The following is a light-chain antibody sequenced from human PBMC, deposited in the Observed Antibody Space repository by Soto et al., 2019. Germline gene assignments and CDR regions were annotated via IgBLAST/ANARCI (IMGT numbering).Light chain of an antibody. CDR3: QQYNTYST. V-gene: IGKV1-5*03. CDR1: QSISSY. J-gene: IGKJ1*01. CDR2: KAS. Sequence: DIQMTQSPSTLSASVGDRVTITCRASQSISSYLAWYQQRPGKAPKLLIYKASSLDSGVPSRFSGSGSGTELTLTINSLQPDDFANYYCQQYNTYSTFGQGTKVEIK.